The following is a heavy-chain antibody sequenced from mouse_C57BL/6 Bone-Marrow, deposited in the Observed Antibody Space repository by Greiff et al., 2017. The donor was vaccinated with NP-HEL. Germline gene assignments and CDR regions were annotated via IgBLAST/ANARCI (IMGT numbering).Heavy chain of an antibody. CDR2: IYPRSGNT. J-gene: IGHJ3*01. CDR1: GYTFTSYG. CDR3: ARIYYYGSSYVLFAY. D-gene: IGHD1-1*01. Sequence: QVQLKQSGAELARPGASVKLSCKASGYTFTSYGISWVKQRTGQGLEWIGEIYPRSGNTYYNEKVKGKATLTADKSSSTAYMELRSLTSEDSAVYFCARIYYYGSSYVLFAYWGQGTLVTVSA. V-gene: IGHV1-81*01.